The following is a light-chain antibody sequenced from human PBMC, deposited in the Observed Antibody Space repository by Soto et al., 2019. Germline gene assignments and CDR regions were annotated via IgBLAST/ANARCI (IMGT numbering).Light chain of an antibody. V-gene: IGLV2-14*03. CDR1: SSDVGAYNY. CDR3: SSYKISSTSIV. Sequence: QSALTQPASVSGSPGQSITISCTGTSSDVGAYNYVSWYQQHPGKAPRLMIYDVSNRPSGVSNRFSGSKSGNTASLTISGLQAEDEADYYCSSYKISSTSIVFGSGTKLTVL. CDR2: DVS. J-gene: IGLJ1*01.